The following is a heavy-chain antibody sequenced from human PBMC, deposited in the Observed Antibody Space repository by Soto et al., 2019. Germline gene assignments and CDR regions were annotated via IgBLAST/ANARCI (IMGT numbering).Heavy chain of an antibody. CDR3: AREGHIVVVPAAIEYVDYYGMDV. V-gene: IGHV3-21*01. CDR1: GFTFSSYS. CDR2: ISSSSSYI. J-gene: IGHJ6*02. Sequence: GGSLRLSCAASGFTFSSYSMNWVRQAPGKGLEWVSSISSSSSYIYYADSVKGRFTISRDNAKNSLYLQINSLRAEDTAVYYCAREGHIVVVPAAIEYVDYYGMDVWGQGTTVTVSS. D-gene: IGHD2-2*02.